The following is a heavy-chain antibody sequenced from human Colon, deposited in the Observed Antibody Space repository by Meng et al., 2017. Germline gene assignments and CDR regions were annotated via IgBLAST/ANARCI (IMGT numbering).Heavy chain of an antibody. D-gene: IGHD3-16*02. CDR2: IYYGGST. CDR3: ARDNDYVWGIFRNDAFDI. V-gene: IGHV4-39*07. CDR1: GASISSSSYF. Sequence: SETLSLTCTVSGASISSSSYFWGWIRQPPGKGLEWVGSIYYGGSTYSNPSLKSRVTISVDTSKNQFSLKLSSVTAADTAVYYCARDNDYVWGIFRNDAFDIWGQGTMVTVSS. J-gene: IGHJ3*02.